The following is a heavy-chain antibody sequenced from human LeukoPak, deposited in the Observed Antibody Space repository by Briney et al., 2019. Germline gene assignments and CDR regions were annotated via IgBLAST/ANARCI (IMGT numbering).Heavy chain of an antibody. CDR2: IYTSGST. J-gene: IGHJ4*02. CDR3: ARTGITIFGVVTPYYFDY. CDR1: GGSISSGSYY. D-gene: IGHD3-3*01. V-gene: IGHV4-61*02. Sequence: PSETLSPTCTVSGGSISSGSYYWSWIRQPAGKGLEWIGRIYTSGSTNYNPSLKSRVTISVDTSKNRFSLKLSSVTAADTAVYYCARTGITIFGVVTPYYFDYWGQGTLVTVSS.